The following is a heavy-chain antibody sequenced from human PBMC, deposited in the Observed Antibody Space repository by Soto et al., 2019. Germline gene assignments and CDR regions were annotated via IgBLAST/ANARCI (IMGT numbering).Heavy chain of an antibody. D-gene: IGHD3-22*01. Sequence: ASVKVSCKASGHTFTSYGISWVRQAPGQGLEWMGWISAYNGNTNYAQKLQGRVTMTTDTSTSTAYMELRSLRSDDTAVYYCARDRGYYDSSGFPRGMDVWGQGTTVTVSS. V-gene: IGHV1-18*04. J-gene: IGHJ6*02. CDR1: GHTFTSYG. CDR3: ARDRGYYDSSGFPRGMDV. CDR2: ISAYNGNT.